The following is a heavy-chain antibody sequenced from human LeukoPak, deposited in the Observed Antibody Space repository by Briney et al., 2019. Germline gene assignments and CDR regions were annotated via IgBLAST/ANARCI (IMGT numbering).Heavy chain of an antibody. J-gene: IGHJ4*02. CDR2: LCSSSSSI. CDR1: GFTFSNYG. V-gene: IGHV3-21*01. D-gene: IGHD4-11*01. Sequence: GGSLRLSCAASGFTFSNYGMNWVRQAPGKGLEWVSSLCSSSSSIYYADSLKGRFTISRDNAKTSLYLQMNSLRAEDTAVYYCARLADYGNYGPREYLDFWGQGTLVTVSS. CDR3: ARLADYGNYGPREYLDF.